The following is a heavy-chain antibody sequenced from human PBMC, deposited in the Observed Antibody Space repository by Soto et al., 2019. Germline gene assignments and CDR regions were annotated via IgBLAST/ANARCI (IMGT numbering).Heavy chain of an antibody. D-gene: IGHD6-19*01. J-gene: IGHJ5*02. CDR2: ISSNGGST. Sequence: PGGSLRLSCSASGFTFSSYAMHWFRQAPGKGLEYVSAISSNGGSTYYADSVKGRFTISRDNSKNTLYLQMSSLRAEDTAVYYCVKTSIAVAASGWFDPWGQGTLVTVSS. V-gene: IGHV3-64D*06. CDR3: VKTSIAVAASGWFDP. CDR1: GFTFSSYA.